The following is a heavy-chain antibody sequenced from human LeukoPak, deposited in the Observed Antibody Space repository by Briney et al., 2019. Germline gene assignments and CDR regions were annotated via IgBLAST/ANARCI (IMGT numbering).Heavy chain of an antibody. CDR3: ARFNHSAPYYDFWSGYYKPYYYYGMDV. Sequence: GGSLRLSCAASGFTFSSYGMHWVRQAPGKGLEWVAVIWYDGSNKYYADSVKGRFTISRDNSKNTLYLQMNSLRAEDTAVYYCARFNHSAPYYDFWSGYYKPYYYYGMDVWGQGTTVTVSS. CDR1: GFTFSSYG. D-gene: IGHD3-3*01. J-gene: IGHJ6*02. V-gene: IGHV3-33*01. CDR2: IWYDGSNK.